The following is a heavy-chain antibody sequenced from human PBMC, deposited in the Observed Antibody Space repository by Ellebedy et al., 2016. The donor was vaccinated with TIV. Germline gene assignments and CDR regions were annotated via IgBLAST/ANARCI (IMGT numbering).Heavy chain of an antibody. CDR2: INPNSGGT. V-gene: IGHV1-2*02. J-gene: IGHJ5*02. Sequence: ASVKVSXXASGYTFTGYYMHWVRQAPGQGLEWMGWINPNSGGTNYAQKFQGRVTMTRDTSISTAYMELSRLRSDDTAVYYCARELGIAVAGLGAWGQGTLVTVSS. CDR1: GYTFTGYY. D-gene: IGHD6-19*01. CDR3: ARELGIAVAGLGA.